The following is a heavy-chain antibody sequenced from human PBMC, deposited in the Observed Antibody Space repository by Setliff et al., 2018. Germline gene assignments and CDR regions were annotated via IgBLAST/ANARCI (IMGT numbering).Heavy chain of an antibody. Sequence: TLSLTCTVSGGSGDYYWSWIRQPPGKGLEWIGYISNSGSTYYKSSLKSRLTISIDTSKSQFSLKLGSAAAADTAMYYCARTPAAGTGDAFDIWGQGTMVTVS. J-gene: IGHJ3*02. CDR2: ISNSGST. D-gene: IGHD6-13*01. CDR3: ARTPAAGTGDAFDI. CDR1: GGSGDYY. V-gene: IGHV4-30-4*08.